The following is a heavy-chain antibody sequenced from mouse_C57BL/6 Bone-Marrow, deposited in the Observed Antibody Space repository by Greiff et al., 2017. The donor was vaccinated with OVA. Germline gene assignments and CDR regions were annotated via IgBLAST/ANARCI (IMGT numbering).Heavy chain of an antibody. J-gene: IGHJ1*03. CDR1: GFTFSDYY. CDR3: ARRTQRWYFDV. V-gene: IGHV5-16*02. Sequence: EVKLVESEGGLVQPGSSMKLSCTASGFTFSDYYMAWVRQVPEKGLEWVANINYDGSSTYYLDSLKSRFIISRDNAKNILYLQMSSLKSEDTATYYCARRTQRWYFDVWGTGTTVTVSS. CDR2: INYDGSST.